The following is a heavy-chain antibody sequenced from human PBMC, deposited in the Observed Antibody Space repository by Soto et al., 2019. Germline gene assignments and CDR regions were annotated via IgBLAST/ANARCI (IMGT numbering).Heavy chain of an antibody. V-gene: IGHV3-7*04. CDR1: GFTFDSSW. J-gene: IGHJ4*02. D-gene: IGHD4-17*01. CDR2: MKPDGGEK. Sequence: EVQLVESGGGLVQPGGSLRLSCAASGFTFDSSWMTWVRQAPGEGLEWVANMKPDGGEKYYVDSVKGRFTISRDNAKNSLYLQMNSLRAEDTAVYYCERDPSYGALDYWGQGTLVTVSS. CDR3: ERDPSYGALDY.